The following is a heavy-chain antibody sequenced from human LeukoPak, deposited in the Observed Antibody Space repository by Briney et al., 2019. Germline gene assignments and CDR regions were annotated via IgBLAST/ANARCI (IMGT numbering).Heavy chain of an antibody. V-gene: IGHV3-23*01. CDR1: GFTFSGYA. J-gene: IGHJ4*02. Sequence: GGSLRLSCAASGFTFSGYAMSWVRQAPGKGLEWVSAISGSGGSTYYADSVKGRFTISRDNSKNTLYLQMNSLRAEDTAVYYCARDYGDYKFDYWGQGTLVTVSS. CDR2: ISGSGGST. D-gene: IGHD4-17*01. CDR3: ARDYGDYKFDY.